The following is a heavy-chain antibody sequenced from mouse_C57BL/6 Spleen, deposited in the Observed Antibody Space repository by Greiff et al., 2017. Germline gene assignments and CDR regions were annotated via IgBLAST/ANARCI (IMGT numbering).Heavy chain of an antibody. J-gene: IGHJ4*01. Sequence: EVQLQESEGGLVQPGSSMKLSCTASGFTFSDYYMAWVRQVPEKGLEWVANINYDGRSTYYLDSLKSRFIISRDNAKNILYLQMSSLKSEDTATYYCAREDYTRAMDYWGQGTSVTVSS. CDR1: GFTFSDYY. CDR3: AREDYTRAMDY. CDR2: INYDGRST. V-gene: IGHV5-16*01. D-gene: IGHD2-12*01.